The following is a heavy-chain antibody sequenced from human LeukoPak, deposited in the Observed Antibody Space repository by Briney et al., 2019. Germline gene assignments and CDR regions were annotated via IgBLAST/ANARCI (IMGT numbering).Heavy chain of an antibody. Sequence: GRSLRLSCAASGFTFSSYAMHWVRQAPGKGLEWVAVISYDGSNKYYADSVKGRFTISRDNSKNTLYLQMNSLRAEDTAVYYCTRAHSSGYNYFDYWGQGTLVTVSS. V-gene: IGHV3-30-3*01. CDR2: ISYDGSNK. D-gene: IGHD3-22*01. CDR1: GFTFSSYA. CDR3: TRAHSSGYNYFDY. J-gene: IGHJ4*02.